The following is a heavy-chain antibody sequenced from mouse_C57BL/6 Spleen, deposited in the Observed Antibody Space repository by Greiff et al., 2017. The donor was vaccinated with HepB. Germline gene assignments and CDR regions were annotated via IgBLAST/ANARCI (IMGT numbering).Heavy chain of an antibody. CDR1: GFTFSDYG. J-gene: IGHJ4*01. V-gene: IGHV5-17*01. CDR3: ARDYYAMRY. CDR2: ISSGSSTI. Sequence: EVKLVESGGGLVKPGGSLKLSCAVSGFTFSDYGMHWVRQAPEKGLEWVAYISSGSSTIYYADTVKGRYTISRDNANNTLFLQMTSLRSEDTAMYYCARDYYAMRYWGQGTSVTVSS.